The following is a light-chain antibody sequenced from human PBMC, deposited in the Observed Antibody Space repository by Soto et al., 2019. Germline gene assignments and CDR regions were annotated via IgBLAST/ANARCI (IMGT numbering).Light chain of an antibody. J-gene: IGKJ1*01. CDR3: QQYQTYSRT. Sequence: DIQMTQSPSTLSASIGDRIIITCRASQSINTWLAWYQQKPGDAPKLLIYDGSTLARGVPSRFSGSGSETEFTLTISRLQPDDFATFYCQQYQTYSRTFGQGTKVEV. CDR1: QSINTW. V-gene: IGKV1-5*03. CDR2: DGS.